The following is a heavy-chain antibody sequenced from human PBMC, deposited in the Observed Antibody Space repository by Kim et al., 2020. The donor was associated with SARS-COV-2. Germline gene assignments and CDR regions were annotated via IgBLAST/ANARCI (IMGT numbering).Heavy chain of an antibody. D-gene: IGHD4-17*01. CDR3: AREGGVKDGDYELPAAFDI. CDR1: GFTFSSYS. Sequence: GGSLRLSCAASGFTFSSYSMNWVRQAPGKGLEWVSSISSSSSYIYYADSVKGRFTISRDNAKNSLYLQMNSLRAEDTAVYYCAREGGVKDGDYELPAAFDIWGQGTMVTVSS. CDR2: ISSSSSYI. J-gene: IGHJ3*02. V-gene: IGHV3-21*01.